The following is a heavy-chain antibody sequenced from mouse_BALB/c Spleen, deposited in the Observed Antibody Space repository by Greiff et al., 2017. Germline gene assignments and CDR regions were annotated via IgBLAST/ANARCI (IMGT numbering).Heavy chain of an antibody. V-gene: IGHV1S81*02. CDR3: AYYRYDGVDY. Sequence: QVQLQQPGAELVKPGASVKLSCKASGYTFTSYWMHWVKQRPGQGLEWIGEINPSNGRTNYNEKFKGKATLTADTSSSTAYMQLSSLTSEDSAVYFCAYYRYDGVDYWAKAPLSQSPQ. CDR1: GYTFTSYW. D-gene: IGHD2-14*01. J-gene: IGHJ2*01. CDR2: INPSNGRT.